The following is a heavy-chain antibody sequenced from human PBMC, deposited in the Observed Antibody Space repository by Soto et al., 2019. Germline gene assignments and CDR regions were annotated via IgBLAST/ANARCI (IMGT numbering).Heavy chain of an antibody. V-gene: IGHV1-69*01. Sequence: QVQLVQSGAEGKKPGSSVKVSCKASGGTFSSYAISWVRQAPGQGLEWMGGIIPIFGTANYAQKFQGRVTITADESTSTAYMELSSLRSEDTAVYYCARDLVGGSGSHPPGYWGQGTLVTVSS. D-gene: IGHD3-10*01. CDR3: ARDLVGGSGSHPPGY. J-gene: IGHJ4*02. CDR2: IIPIFGTA. CDR1: GGTFSSYA.